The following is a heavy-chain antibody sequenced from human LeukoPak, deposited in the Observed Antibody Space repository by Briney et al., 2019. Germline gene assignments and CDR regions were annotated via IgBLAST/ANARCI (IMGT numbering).Heavy chain of an antibody. CDR2: LGSSGTTI. J-gene: IGHJ4*02. V-gene: IGHV3-11*04. CDR3: ARFKLSSGYDPFDY. D-gene: IGHD5-12*01. Sequence: GGSLRLSCAASGFTFSDYYMTWIRQAPGKGLEWVPYLGSSGTTIFYYADSVKGRFTISRDNAKNSLYLQMNSLRAEDTAVYYCARFKLSSGYDPFDYWGQGTLVTVSS. CDR1: GFTFSDYY.